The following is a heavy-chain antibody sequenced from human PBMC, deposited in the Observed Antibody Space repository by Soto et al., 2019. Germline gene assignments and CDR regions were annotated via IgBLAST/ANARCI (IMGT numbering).Heavy chain of an antibody. CDR2: ISGSGGST. Sequence: EVQLLESGGGLVQPGGSLRLSCAASGFTFSSYAMSWVRQAPGKGLEWVSAISGSGGSTYYADSVKGRFTISRDNSKNTLYLQMNSLRAEDTAVYYCAKEARNLRTQWLVTDFDYWGQGTLVTVSS. CDR1: GFTFSSYA. D-gene: IGHD6-19*01. V-gene: IGHV3-23*01. J-gene: IGHJ4*02. CDR3: AKEARNLRTQWLVTDFDY.